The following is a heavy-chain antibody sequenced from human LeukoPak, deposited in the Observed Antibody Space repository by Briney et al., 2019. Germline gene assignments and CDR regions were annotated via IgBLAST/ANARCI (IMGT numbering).Heavy chain of an antibody. D-gene: IGHD3-3*02. CDR1: GFTFSTYD. V-gene: IGHV3-13*04. CDR3: ARGSHLGFDP. Sequence: GGSLRLSCAASGFTFSTYDMHWVRQPTGEGLQWVSGIGSGGDTYYLGPVKGRFTISRENAKNSLYLQMNSLRAGDTAVYFCARGSHLGFDPWGQGTLVTVSS. J-gene: IGHJ5*02. CDR2: IGSGGDT.